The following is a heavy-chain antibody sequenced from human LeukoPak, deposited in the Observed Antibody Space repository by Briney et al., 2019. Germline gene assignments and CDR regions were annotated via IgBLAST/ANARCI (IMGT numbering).Heavy chain of an antibody. CDR3: VSGAYYSDKGGYLHH. CDR2: INNDGRTT. Sequence: GGSLRLSCAASGFTFSSYAMSWVRQAPGKGLEWVSRINNDGRTTTYTDSVKGRFTISRDNAKNTLYLQMNSLRAEDTAVYYCVSGAYYSDKGGYLHHWGQGTLVTVSS. CDR1: GFTFSSYA. J-gene: IGHJ5*02. D-gene: IGHD3-22*01. V-gene: IGHV3-74*01.